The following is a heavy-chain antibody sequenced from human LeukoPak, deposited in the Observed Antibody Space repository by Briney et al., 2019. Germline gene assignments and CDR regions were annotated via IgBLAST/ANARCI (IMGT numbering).Heavy chain of an antibody. D-gene: IGHD4-17*01. CDR2: INHSGST. J-gene: IGHJ4*02. CDR3: ANYGDYGGNGY. V-gene: IGHV4-34*01. CDR1: GGSFSGYY. Sequence: SETLSLTCAVSGGSFSGYYWSWIRQPPGKGLEWIGEINHSGSTNYNPSLKSRVTISVDTSKNQFSLKLSSVTAADTAVYYCANYGDYGGNGYWGQGTLVTVSS.